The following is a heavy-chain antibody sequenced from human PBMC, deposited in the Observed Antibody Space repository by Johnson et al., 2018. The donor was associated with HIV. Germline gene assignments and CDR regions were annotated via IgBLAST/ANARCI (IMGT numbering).Heavy chain of an antibody. Sequence: QVQLVESGGGLVQPGRSLRLSCAASGFTFDDYAMHWVRQAPGKGLEWVAVISYDGSNKYYADSVKGRFTISRDNSKNTLYLQMNSQRAEDRAVYYCAKDQGYWGDDAFDIWGQGTMVTVSA. CDR1: GFTFDDYA. D-gene: IGHD7-27*01. V-gene: IGHV3-30*04. J-gene: IGHJ3*02. CDR3: AKDQGYWGDDAFDI. CDR2: ISYDGSNK.